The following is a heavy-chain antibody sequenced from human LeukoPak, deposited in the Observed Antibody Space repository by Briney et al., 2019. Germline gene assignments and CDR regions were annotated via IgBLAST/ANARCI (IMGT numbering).Heavy chain of an antibody. CDR2: IYHSGST. V-gene: IGHV4-38-2*02. CDR3: ARERDDYVWGSYPLYNWFDP. Sequence: SETLSLTCAVSGYSISSGYYWGWIRQPPGKGLEWIGSIYHSGSTYYNPSLKSRVTISVDTSKNQFSLKLSSVTAAHTAVYYCARERDDYVWGSYPLYNWFDPWGQGTLVTVSS. D-gene: IGHD3-16*02. CDR1: GYSISSGYY. J-gene: IGHJ5*02.